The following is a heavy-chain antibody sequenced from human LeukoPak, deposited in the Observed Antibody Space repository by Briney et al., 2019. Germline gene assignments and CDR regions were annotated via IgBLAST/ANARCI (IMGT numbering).Heavy chain of an antibody. V-gene: IGHV4-59*08. D-gene: IGHD4-17*01. CDR3: ARHLTSGDYFDY. J-gene: IGHJ4*02. Sequence: PSETLSLTCTDSGGSISTYYWSWLRQPPGKGLEWIGYVYYSGITDYNPSLKSRVTISVDTSKSQFSLKLSSVTAADTAVYYCARHLTSGDYFDYWGQGTLVTVSS. CDR1: GGSISTYY. CDR2: VYYSGIT.